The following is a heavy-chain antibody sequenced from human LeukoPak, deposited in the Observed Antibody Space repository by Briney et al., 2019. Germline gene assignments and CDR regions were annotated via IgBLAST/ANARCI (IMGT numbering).Heavy chain of an antibody. CDR2: IYYSGST. CDR3: ARYYYGSGSPPLDP. Sequence: PSETLSLTCTVSGGSISSSSYYWGWIRQPPGKGLEWIGSIYYSGSTYYNPSLKSRVTISVDTSKNQFSLKLSSVTAADTAVYYCARYYYGSGSPPLDPWGQGTLVTVSS. J-gene: IGHJ5*02. V-gene: IGHV4-39*01. D-gene: IGHD3-10*01. CDR1: GGSISSSSYY.